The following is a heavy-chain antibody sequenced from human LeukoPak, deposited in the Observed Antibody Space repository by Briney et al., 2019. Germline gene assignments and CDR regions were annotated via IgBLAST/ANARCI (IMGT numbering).Heavy chain of an antibody. CDR3: ARTGSSGYLIDY. D-gene: IGHD3-22*01. J-gene: IGHJ4*02. Sequence: SETLSLTCTVSGGSISSYFWSWIRQPPGKGLELIGYIYYSGSTNYNPSLKSRVTISVDTSKNQFSLRLSSVTTADTAVYYCARTGSSGYLIDYWGQGTLVTVSS. CDR1: GGSISSYF. V-gene: IGHV4-59*01. CDR2: IYYSGST.